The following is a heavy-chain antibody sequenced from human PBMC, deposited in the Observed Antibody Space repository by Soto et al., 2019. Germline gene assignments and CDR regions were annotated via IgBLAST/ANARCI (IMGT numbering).Heavy chain of an antibody. V-gene: IGHV1-8*01. Sequence: QVQLVQSGAEVKKPGASVKVSCKASGYTFTSYDINWVRQATGQGLEWMGWMNPNSGNTGYAQKVQGRVTMTRNTSISTAYMELSSLRSEDTAVYYCARGDTGYYDFWSGYYTRLGMDVWGQGTTVTVSS. CDR2: MNPNSGNT. CDR1: GYTFTSYD. D-gene: IGHD3-3*01. J-gene: IGHJ6*02. CDR3: ARGDTGYYDFWSGYYTRLGMDV.